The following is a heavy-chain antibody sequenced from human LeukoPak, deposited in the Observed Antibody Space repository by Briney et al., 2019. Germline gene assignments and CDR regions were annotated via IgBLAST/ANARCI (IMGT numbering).Heavy chain of an antibody. D-gene: IGHD1-26*01. CDR3: ARERGIVGATWGVAFDI. V-gene: IGHV3-53*01. CDR1: GFTVSSSY. J-gene: IGHJ3*02. Sequence: GGSLRLSCAASGFTVSSSYMSWVRQAPGKGLEWVSVIYSGGSTYYADSVKGRFTISRDNSKNTLYLQMNSLRAEDTAVYYCARERGIVGATWGVAFDIWGQGTMVTVSS. CDR2: IYSGGST.